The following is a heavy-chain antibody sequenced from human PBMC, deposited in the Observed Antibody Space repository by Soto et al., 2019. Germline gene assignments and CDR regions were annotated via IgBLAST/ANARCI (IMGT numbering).Heavy chain of an antibody. V-gene: IGHV3-23*01. J-gene: IGHJ4*02. D-gene: IGHD2-15*01. CDR1: GFTFSPYA. CDR3: AKGGGSCCFDC. Sequence: EVQLLESGGGLVQPGGSLRLSCAASGFTFSPYAMSWVRQAPGKGLEWVLAISGSGGNSTFYGDSVKGRFTISRDNSKNTLYLQMNGLGAGDTAVYYCAKGGGSCCFDCWGQGTLGTVSS. CDR2: ISGSGGNST.